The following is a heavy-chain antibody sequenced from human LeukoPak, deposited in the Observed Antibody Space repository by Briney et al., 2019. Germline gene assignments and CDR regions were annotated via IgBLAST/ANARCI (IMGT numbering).Heavy chain of an antibody. CDR1: GGSISSGSYY. J-gene: IGHJ2*01. CDR2: IYTSGST. Sequence: DPSQTLSLTCSVSGGSISSGSYYWSWIRQPAGKGLEWIGRIYTSGSTNYNPSLKSRVTISVDTSKNQFSLKLSSVTAADTAVYYCARDRPATENWYLDLWGRGTLVTVSS. CDR3: ARDRPATENWYLDL. D-gene: IGHD1-26*01. V-gene: IGHV4-61*02.